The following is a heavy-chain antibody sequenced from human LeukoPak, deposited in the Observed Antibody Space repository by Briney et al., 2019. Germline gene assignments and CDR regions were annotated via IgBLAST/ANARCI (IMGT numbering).Heavy chain of an antibody. V-gene: IGHV3-33*01. J-gene: IGHJ4*02. CDR1: GFTFSSYG. CDR3: AREALYYDILTGYYGVDYFDY. Sequence: GGSLRLSCAASGFTFSSYGMHWVRQAPGKGLEWVAVIWYDGSNKYYADSVKGRFTISRDNSKNTLYLQMNSLRAEDTAVYYCAREALYYDILTGYYGVDYFDYWGQETLVTVSS. D-gene: IGHD3-9*01. CDR2: IWYDGSNK.